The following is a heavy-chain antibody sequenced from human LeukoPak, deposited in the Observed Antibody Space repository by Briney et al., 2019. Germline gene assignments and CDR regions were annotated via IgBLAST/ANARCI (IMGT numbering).Heavy chain of an antibody. J-gene: IGHJ4*02. CDR1: GFTFSSYA. V-gene: IGHV3-23*01. D-gene: IGHD2-2*01. Sequence: GGSLRLSCAASGFTFSSYAMSWVRQAPGKGLEWVSAISGSGGSTYYADSVKGRFTISRDNAKNSLYLQMNSLRAEDTAVYYCAREPRSIVVVPAAIDDWGQGTLVTVSS. CDR3: AREPRSIVVVPAAIDD. CDR2: ISGSGGST.